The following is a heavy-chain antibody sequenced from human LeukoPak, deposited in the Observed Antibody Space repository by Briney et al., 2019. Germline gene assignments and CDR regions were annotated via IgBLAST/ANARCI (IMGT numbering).Heavy chain of an antibody. Sequence: EPGGSLRLSCAASGFTFDDYAMHWVRQAPGKGLEWVSGISWNSGSIGYADSVKGRFTISRDNAKNSLYLQMNSLRAEDTALYYCAKDIGYSGYVLDYWGQGTLVTVSS. V-gene: IGHV3-9*01. D-gene: IGHD5-12*01. CDR3: AKDIGYSGYVLDY. J-gene: IGHJ4*02. CDR1: GFTFDDYA. CDR2: ISWNSGSI.